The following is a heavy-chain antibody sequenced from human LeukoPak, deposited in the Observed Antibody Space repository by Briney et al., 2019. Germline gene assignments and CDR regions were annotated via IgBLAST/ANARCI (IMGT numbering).Heavy chain of an antibody. Sequence: GGSLRLSCAASGFTFSSYAMSWVRQAPGKGLEWVSAISGSGGSTYYADSVKGRFTISRDNSKNTLYLQMESLRAEDTAVYYCASPSVDFWSAYQRDYWGQGTLVTVSS. CDR1: GFTFSSYA. CDR3: ASPSVDFWSAYQRDY. J-gene: IGHJ4*02. D-gene: IGHD3-3*01. CDR2: ISGSGGST. V-gene: IGHV3-23*01.